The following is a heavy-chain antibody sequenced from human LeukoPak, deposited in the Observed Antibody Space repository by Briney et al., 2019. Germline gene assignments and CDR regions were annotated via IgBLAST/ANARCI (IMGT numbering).Heavy chain of an antibody. Sequence: SETLSLTCTVSGDSISHYYWTWIRQPPGKGLEWIAYIYHTGSTNYNPSLQSRVTISLDKSKNQLSLRVRTVTAADTAVYYCARFISPESYFYNSYYYYMDVWGKGTTVTVSS. V-gene: IGHV4-59*01. CDR2: IYHTGST. CDR1: GDSISHYY. J-gene: IGHJ6*03. CDR3: ARFISPESYFYNSYYYYMDV. D-gene: IGHD3-10*01.